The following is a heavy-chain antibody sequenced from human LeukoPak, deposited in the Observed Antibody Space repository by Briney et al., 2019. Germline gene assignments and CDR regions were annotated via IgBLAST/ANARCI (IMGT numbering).Heavy chain of an antibody. CDR3: GRWRESSSGPPGYLQH. D-gene: IGHD6-13*01. V-gene: IGHV1-18*01. J-gene: IGHJ1*01. Sequence: ASVKVSCKASGFTFTSFGFSWVRQAPGQGLEWMGWISAYNGNTNYAQNLQGRVTMTTVASTSTVYMEVRSLRSDDTAMYYCGRWRESSSGPPGYLQHWGQGTLVTVSS. CDR2: ISAYNGNT. CDR1: GFTFTSFG.